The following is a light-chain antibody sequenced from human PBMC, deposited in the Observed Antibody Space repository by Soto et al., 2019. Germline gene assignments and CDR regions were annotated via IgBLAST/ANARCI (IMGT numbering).Light chain of an antibody. J-gene: IGKJ1*01. Sequence: EIVMTQFPATLSVSPGERATLSCRASQSVSSNLAWYQHKPGQAPRLLIYGASTRATGIPARFSGSGSGTEYSLTISSLQSDEFAVYYCEQYNSWLTFGQGTKVDIK. CDR1: QSVSSN. CDR3: EQYNSWLT. V-gene: IGKV3-15*01. CDR2: GAS.